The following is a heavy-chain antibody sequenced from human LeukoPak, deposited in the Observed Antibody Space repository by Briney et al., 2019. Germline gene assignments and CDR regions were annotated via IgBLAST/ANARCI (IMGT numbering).Heavy chain of an antibody. V-gene: IGHV1-18*01. D-gene: IGHD6-19*01. J-gene: IGHJ4*02. Sequence: ASVKVSCKTSGYSFTNYGISWVRKAPGQGLEWMGWINTYNGNTDYIQKLQGRVTMTTDTSTSTAYMELRSLTSDDTAVYYCARDFLAGIGYGDYWGQGTLVAVSS. CDR2: INTYNGNT. CDR3: ARDFLAGIGYGDY. CDR1: GYSFTNYG.